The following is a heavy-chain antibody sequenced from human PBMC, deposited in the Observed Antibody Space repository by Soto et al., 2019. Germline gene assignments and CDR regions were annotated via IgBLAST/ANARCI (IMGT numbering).Heavy chain of an antibody. CDR2: INHSGRT. CDR1: GGSFSGYY. Sequence: SETLSLTCAVYGGSFSGYYWSWIRQPPGKGLEWIGEINHSGRTNYNPSLKSRVTISVDTSKTQFSLKLSSVTAADTAVYYCARGRYCSSTSCHRRSWFDPWGQGTLVTVSS. J-gene: IGHJ5*02. D-gene: IGHD2-2*01. V-gene: IGHV4-34*01. CDR3: ARGRYCSSTSCHRRSWFDP.